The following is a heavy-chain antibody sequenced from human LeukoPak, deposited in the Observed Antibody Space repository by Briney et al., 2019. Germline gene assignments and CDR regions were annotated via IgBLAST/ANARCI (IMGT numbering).Heavy chain of an antibody. CDR1: GGTFSSYA. CDR3: ASGLTYYYGSGSYYDPARNYYYYYMDV. J-gene: IGHJ6*03. V-gene: IGHV1-69*13. D-gene: IGHD3-10*01. CDR2: IIPIFGTA. Sequence: SVKVSRKASGGTFSSYAISWVRQAPGQGLEWMGGIIPIFGTANYAQKFQGRVTITADESTSTAYMELSSLRSEDTAVYYCASGLTYYYGSGSYYDPARNYYYYYMDVWGKGTTVTVSS.